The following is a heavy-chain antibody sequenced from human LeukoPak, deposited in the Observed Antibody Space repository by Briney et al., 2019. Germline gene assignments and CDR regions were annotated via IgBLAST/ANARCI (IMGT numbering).Heavy chain of an antibody. D-gene: IGHD2-21*01. CDR2: ISAYNGNT. CDR3: ARAPRPYCGGDCKAAFDI. J-gene: IGHJ3*02. Sequence: ASVKVSCKASGYTFTSYGISWVRQAPGQGLEWMGWISAYNGNTNYAQKLQGRVTMTTDTSTSTAYMELRSLRSDDTAVYYCARAPRPYCGGDCKAAFDIWGQGTMVTVSS. V-gene: IGHV1-18*01. CDR1: GYTFTSYG.